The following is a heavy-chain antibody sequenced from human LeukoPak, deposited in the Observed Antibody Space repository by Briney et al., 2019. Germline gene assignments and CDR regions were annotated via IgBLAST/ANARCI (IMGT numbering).Heavy chain of an antibody. CDR3: ARSSGSRYYIDY. D-gene: IGHD1-26*01. CDR1: GGSFSGYY. J-gene: IGHJ4*02. CDR2: IHYAGST. Sequence: PSETLSLTCAVYGGSFSGYYWTWIRQPPGKRLEWIGFIHYAGSTNYNPSLKSRVTISVDTSKNQFSLKLNSVTAADTAVYYCARSSGSRYYIDYWGQGTLVTVSS. V-gene: IGHV4-59*01.